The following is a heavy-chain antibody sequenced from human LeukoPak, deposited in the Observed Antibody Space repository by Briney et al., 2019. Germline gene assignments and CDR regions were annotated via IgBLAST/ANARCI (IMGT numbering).Heavy chain of an antibody. J-gene: IGHJ4*02. D-gene: IGHD3-10*01. CDR1: GDSLTPNY. CDR2: VDYTGST. V-gene: IGHV4-59*01. Sequence: PSGTLSLTCTVSGDSLTPNYWAWIRQPPGKGLECIGYVDYTGSTNYNPSLKSRVSMSVDTSRNQFSLEMMSVTAADTAVYFCARSPPFGESNHFDYWGQGTLVTVSS. CDR3: ARSPPFGESNHFDY.